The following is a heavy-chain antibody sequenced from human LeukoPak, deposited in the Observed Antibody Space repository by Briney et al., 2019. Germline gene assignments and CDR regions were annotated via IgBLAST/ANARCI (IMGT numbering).Heavy chain of an antibody. J-gene: IGHJ6*02. V-gene: IGHV4-30-4*01. D-gene: IGHD3-9*01. CDR2: IYYSGST. CDR1: GGSISSGDYY. CDR3: ARVHYDILTGSSYGMDV. Sequence: PSETLSLTCTVSGGSISSGDYYWSWIRQPPGKGLEWIGYIYYSGSTYYNPSLKSRVTISVDTSKNQSSLKLSSVTAADTAVYYCARVHYDILTGSSYGMDVWGQGTTVTVSS.